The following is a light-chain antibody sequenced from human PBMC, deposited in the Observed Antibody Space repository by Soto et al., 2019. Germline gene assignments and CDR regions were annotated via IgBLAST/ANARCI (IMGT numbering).Light chain of an antibody. CDR1: GSDIATFNY. CDR2: QVT. Sequence: QSVLAQPASVSGSPGQSITISCTGSGSDIATFNYVSWYQQYPGKAPKLLIYQVTSRASGVSHRFSGSKSGNTAALTISGLQPEDEAEYYCNSYSSTSFYVFGNGTRSPS. V-gene: IGLV2-14*01. J-gene: IGLJ1*01. CDR3: NSYSSTSFYV.